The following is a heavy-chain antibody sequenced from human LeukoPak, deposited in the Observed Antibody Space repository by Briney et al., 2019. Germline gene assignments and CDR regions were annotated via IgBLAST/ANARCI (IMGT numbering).Heavy chain of an antibody. D-gene: IGHD2-2*01. J-gene: IGHJ6*02. CDR2: IKQDGSEK. CDR1: GFTFSSYW. Sequence: GGSLRLSCAASGFTFSSYWMSRVRQAPGKGLEWVANIKQDGSEKYYVDSVKGRFTISRDNAKNSLYLQMNSLRAEDTAVYYCARALGYCSSTSCWSLHYYYYYGMDVWGQGTTVTVSS. CDR3: ARALGYCSSTSCWSLHYYYYYGMDV. V-gene: IGHV3-7*03.